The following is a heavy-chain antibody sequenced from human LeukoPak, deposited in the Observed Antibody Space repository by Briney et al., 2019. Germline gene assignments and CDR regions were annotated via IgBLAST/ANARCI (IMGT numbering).Heavy chain of an antibody. CDR1: GGTFSSYT. Sequence: SVKVSCKASGGTFSSYTISWVRQAPGQGLEWMGRIIPILGIANYAQKFQGRVTITADESTSTAYVELSSLRSEDTAVYCCARATGAASSLYMDVWGKGTTVTVSS. CDR3: ARATGAASSLYMDV. J-gene: IGHJ6*03. V-gene: IGHV1-69*02. D-gene: IGHD1-14*01. CDR2: IIPILGIA.